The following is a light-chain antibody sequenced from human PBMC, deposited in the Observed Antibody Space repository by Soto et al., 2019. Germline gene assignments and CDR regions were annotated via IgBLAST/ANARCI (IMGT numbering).Light chain of an antibody. Sequence: QSVLTQPASVSGSPGQSITISCTGTSSDIGSYNLVSWYQQHPGKAPKLMIYEGSKRPSGVSNRFSGSKSGNTASLTISGLQAEDEAAYYCCSYAGSSTSVVFGGGTKVTV. V-gene: IGLV2-23*01. CDR2: EGS. J-gene: IGLJ2*01. CDR3: CSYAGSSTSVV. CDR1: SSDIGSYNL.